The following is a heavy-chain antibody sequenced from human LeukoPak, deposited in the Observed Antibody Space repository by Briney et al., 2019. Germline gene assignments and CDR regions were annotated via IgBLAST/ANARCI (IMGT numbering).Heavy chain of an antibody. CDR3: VRGYSFGPYGMDV. V-gene: IGHV3-64D*09. D-gene: IGHD2-15*01. CDR2: ISDSGGST. J-gene: IGHJ6*02. CDR1: GFTFGTYA. Sequence: PGGSLRLSCAASGFTFGTYAMNWVRQAPGKGLEYVSAISDSGGSTYYADSVKGRFTISRDNSKNTLYLQMSSLRAEDTAVYFCVRGYSFGPYGMDVWGQGTTVTVSS.